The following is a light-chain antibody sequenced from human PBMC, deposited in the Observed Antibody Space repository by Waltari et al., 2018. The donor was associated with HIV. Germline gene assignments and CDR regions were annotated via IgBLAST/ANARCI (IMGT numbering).Light chain of an antibody. CDR2: GSS. J-gene: IGKJ1*01. Sequence: IVMTQSPATLSVSPGERATLSCRASQNVLTYLAWYQQKPGQSPRLLIHGSSTRATGIPARFSCSGSWTEFTLTISSLQSEDFAVYYCQQYNNWPLAFGQGTKVEI. V-gene: IGKV3-15*01. CDR1: QNVLTY. CDR3: QQYNNWPLA.